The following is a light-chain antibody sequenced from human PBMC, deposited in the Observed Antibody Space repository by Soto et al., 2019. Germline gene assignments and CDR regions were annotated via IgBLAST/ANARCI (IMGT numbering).Light chain of an antibody. Sequence: DIQMTQSPSSLSASVGDSVTITCRTSQYVDRYLSWYQQIPGRAPKLLIYSASSLVTGVPPRFRGSASGTEFTLSISSLQREDFATDCCQQSSNIPWTVGQGTKVEMK. CDR3: QQSSNIPWT. V-gene: IGKV1-39*01. J-gene: IGKJ1*01. CDR1: QYVDRY. CDR2: SAS.